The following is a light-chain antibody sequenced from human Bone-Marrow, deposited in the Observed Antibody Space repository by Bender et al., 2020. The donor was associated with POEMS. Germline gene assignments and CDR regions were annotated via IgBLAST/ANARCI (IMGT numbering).Light chain of an antibody. CDR1: NRDIGDYNY. J-gene: IGLJ3*02. CDR3: SSYAANYNLV. V-gene: IGLV2-11*01. CDR2: DVT. Sequence: QSALSQPRSMSGSPGQSVTMSCTGTNRDIGDYNYVSWYQQHPGRAPKLIIYDVTKRPSGVSDRFSGSKSGNTASLTISGLQAEDEADYYCSSYAANYNLVFGGGTRLTVL.